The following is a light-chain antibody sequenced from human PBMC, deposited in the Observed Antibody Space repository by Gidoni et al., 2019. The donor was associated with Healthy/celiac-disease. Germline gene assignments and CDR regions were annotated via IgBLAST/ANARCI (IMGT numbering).Light chain of an antibody. CDR1: KLGDKY. J-gene: IGLJ2*01. CDR2: QDT. V-gene: IGLV3-1*01. CDR3: QAWDSSTVVV. Sequence: SSELTQPPSVSVSPGQTASITCSGNKLGDKYACWYHQKPGQSPVLVIYQDTKRPSGIPERFSGSNSGNTATLTISGTQAMDEADYYCQAWDSSTVVVFGGGTKLTVL.